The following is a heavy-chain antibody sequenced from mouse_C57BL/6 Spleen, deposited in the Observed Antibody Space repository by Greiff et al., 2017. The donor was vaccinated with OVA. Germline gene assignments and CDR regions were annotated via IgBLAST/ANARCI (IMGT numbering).Heavy chain of an antibody. CDR2: IYPSDSET. J-gene: IGHJ2*01. D-gene: IGHD1-1*01. Sequence: QVQLQQSGAELVRPGSSVKLSCKASGYTFTSYWMDWVKQRPGQGLEWIGNIYPSDSETHYNQKFKDKATLTVDKSSSTAYMQLSSLTSEDSAVYYCARNNYGSSLDYWGQGTTLTVSS. V-gene: IGHV1-61*01. CDR3: ARNNYGSSLDY. CDR1: GYTFTSYW.